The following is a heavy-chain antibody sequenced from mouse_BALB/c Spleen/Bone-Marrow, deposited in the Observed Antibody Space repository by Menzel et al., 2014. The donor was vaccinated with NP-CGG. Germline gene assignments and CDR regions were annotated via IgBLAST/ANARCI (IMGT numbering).Heavy chain of an antibody. CDR1: GFDFSRYW. V-gene: IGHV4-2*02. CDR2: INPGSSTI. J-gene: IGHJ4*01. Sequence: EVKLRESGGGLVQPGGSLNLSCAASGFDFSRYWMSWARQAPGKGQEWIGEINPGSSTINYTPSLKDKFIISRDNAKNTLYLQMSKVRSEDTALYYCARNDYDEGFAMDYWGQGTSVTVSS. CDR3: ARNDYDEGFAMDY. D-gene: IGHD2-4*01.